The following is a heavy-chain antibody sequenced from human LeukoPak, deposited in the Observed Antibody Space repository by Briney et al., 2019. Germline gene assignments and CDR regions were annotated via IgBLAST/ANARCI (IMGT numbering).Heavy chain of an antibody. J-gene: IGHJ4*02. CDR2: IIPILGIA. Sequence: GSSVKLSCKASGATFSSYAISWVRQAPGQGLEWMGRIIPILGIANYAQKFQGRVTITADKSTSTAYMELSSLRSEDTAVYYCARVRTIAAVGPDFDYWGQGTLVTVSS. V-gene: IGHV1-69*04. CDR3: ARVRTIAAVGPDFDY. CDR1: GATFSSYA. D-gene: IGHD6-13*01.